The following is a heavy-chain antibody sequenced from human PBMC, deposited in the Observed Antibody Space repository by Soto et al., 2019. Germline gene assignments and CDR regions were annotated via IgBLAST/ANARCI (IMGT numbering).Heavy chain of an antibody. V-gene: IGHV3-23*01. J-gene: IGHJ5*02. CDR1: GFTFSSYA. D-gene: IGHD3-10*01. Sequence: GSLRLSCAASGFTFSSYAMSWVRQAPGKGLEWVSAISGTLSDTFYAASVQGRFTISRQNAKNSVYLQMNSLRAGDTAFYYCARGRSFSYDSTPPPMFDPWGQGTLVTVSS. CDR3: ARGRSFSYDSTPPPMFDP. CDR2: ISGTLSDT.